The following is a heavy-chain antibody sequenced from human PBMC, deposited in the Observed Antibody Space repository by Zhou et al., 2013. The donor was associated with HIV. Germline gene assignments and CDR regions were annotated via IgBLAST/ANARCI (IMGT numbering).Heavy chain of an antibody. V-gene: IGHV1-69*05. CDR1: GGTFSSYA. D-gene: IGHD6-19*01. CDR2: IIPGVDIA. Sequence: QVQLVQSGAEVKKPGSSVKVSCKASGGTFSSYAINWVRQAPGQGLEWMGGIIPGVDIAHYADIFQGRVIIKTDETTHTVQMELSDARSDDTAVYYCTRTAHTSAYHYWGQGALVTVSS. J-gene: IGHJ4*02. CDR3: TRTAHTSAYHY.